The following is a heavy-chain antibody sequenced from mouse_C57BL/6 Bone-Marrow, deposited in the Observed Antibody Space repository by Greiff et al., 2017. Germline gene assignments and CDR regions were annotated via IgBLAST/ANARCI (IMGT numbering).Heavy chain of an antibody. J-gene: IGHJ3*01. Sequence: VKLKESGAELARPGASVKLSCKASGYTFTSYGISWVKQRTGQGLEWIGEIYPRSGNTYYNEKFKGKATLTADKSSSTAYMELRSLTSEDSAVYFCARGIYYDYDEGFAYWGQGTLVTVSA. V-gene: IGHV1-81*01. CDR2: IYPRSGNT. CDR3: ARGIYYDYDEGFAY. D-gene: IGHD2-4*01. CDR1: GYTFTSYG.